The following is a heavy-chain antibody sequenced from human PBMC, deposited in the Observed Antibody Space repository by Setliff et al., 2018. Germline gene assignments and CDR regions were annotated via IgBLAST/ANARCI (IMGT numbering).Heavy chain of an antibody. CDR3: ASPQAVGNYLGH. D-gene: IGHD6-19*01. Sequence: GGSLRLSCAASGFTFDDYAMHWVRQAPGKGLEWIAFINRSGSIIYYADSVKGRFTVSRDNAKNSLYLQMSSLRAEDTAIYYCASPQAVGNYLGHWGQGTLVTVSS. CDR2: INRSGSII. V-gene: IGHV3-48*03. CDR1: GFTFDDYA. J-gene: IGHJ4*02.